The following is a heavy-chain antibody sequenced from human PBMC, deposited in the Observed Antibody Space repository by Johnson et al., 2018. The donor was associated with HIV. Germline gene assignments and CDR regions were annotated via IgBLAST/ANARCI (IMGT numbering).Heavy chain of an antibody. V-gene: IGHV3-30*02. CDR3: AKGRLVGATTYDAFDI. CDR1: GFTFSSYG. Sequence: QVQLVESGGGVVQPGGSLRLSCAASGFTFSSYGLHWVRQAPGKGLQWVAFIRNDGSNEYYADSVKGRFTISRDNSKNTLYLQMNSLRAEDTAVYYCAKGRLVGATTYDAFDIWDQGTMVTVSS. J-gene: IGHJ3*02. CDR2: IRNDGSNE. D-gene: IGHD1-26*01.